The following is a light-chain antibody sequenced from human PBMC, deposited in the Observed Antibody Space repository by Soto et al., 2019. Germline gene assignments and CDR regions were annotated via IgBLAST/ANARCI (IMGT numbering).Light chain of an antibody. Sequence: QSVLTQPASVSGSPGQSITISRTGTSSDVAYYDFVPWDQRYTGKVPKLIIYEGSYRPSGASSRFSGSKSGNTASLTISGLQAEDEADYYCSSYASTSTYLFGTGTKVTVL. J-gene: IGLJ1*01. V-gene: IGLV2-23*01. CDR3: SSYASTSTYL. CDR2: EGS. CDR1: SSDVAYYDF.